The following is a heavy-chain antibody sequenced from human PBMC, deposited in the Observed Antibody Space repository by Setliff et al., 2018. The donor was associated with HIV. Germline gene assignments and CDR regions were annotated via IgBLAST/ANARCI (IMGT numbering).Heavy chain of an antibody. CDR2: TYTNGRPSYHPSLPSGST. Sequence: PSETLSLTCTVSAGSISSGSHYWTWIRQPSGKGLEWIGRTYTNGRPSYHPSLPSGSTDYNPSLKSRVTISVDTSKNHFSLTLSSVTAADTAVYYCVVTHPPSEVFYYYGMDVWGQGTTVTVSS. D-gene: IGHD3-16*01. CDR1: AGSISSGSHY. CDR3: VVTHPPSEVFYYYGMDV. V-gene: IGHV4-61*02. J-gene: IGHJ6*02.